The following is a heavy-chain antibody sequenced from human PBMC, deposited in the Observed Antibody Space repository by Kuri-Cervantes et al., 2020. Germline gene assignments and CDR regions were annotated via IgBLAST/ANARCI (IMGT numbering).Heavy chain of an antibody. CDR2: ISSSGSTI. J-gene: IGHJ4*02. Sequence: GGSLRLSCAASGFTFSSYEMNWVRQAPGKGLEWVSYISSSGSTIYYADSVKGRFTISRDNAKNSLYLQMNSLRAEDTALYHCARRYCSGGSCYLFDYWGQGTLVTVSS. CDR1: GFTFSSYE. CDR3: ARRYCSGGSCYLFDY. D-gene: IGHD2-15*01. V-gene: IGHV3-48*03.